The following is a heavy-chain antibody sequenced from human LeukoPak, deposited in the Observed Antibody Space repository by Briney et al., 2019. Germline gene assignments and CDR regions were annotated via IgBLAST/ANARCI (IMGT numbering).Heavy chain of an antibody. CDR2: INRSGST. J-gene: IGHJ5*02. V-gene: IGHV4-34*01. D-gene: IGHD6-6*01. CDR3: AVSAAALFDP. Sequence: SETLSLTCAVYGGSFSGYYWSWFRQPPGKGLEWIGEINRSGSTNYNSSLSLKSRVTISVDTSKNQFSLKLSSVTAADTAVYYCAVSAAALFDPWGQGTLVTVSS. CDR1: GGSFSGYY.